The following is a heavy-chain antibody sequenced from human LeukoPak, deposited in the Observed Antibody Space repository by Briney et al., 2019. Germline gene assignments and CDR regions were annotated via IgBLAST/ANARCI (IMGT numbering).Heavy chain of an antibody. D-gene: IGHD6-6*01. V-gene: IGHV1-69*05. Sequence: SVKVSCKASGGTFSSYAISWVRQAPGQGLEWMGGIIPIFGTANYAQKFQGRVTITTDESTSTAYMELSSLRSEDTAVYYCARMQQLVLTMDVWGKGTTVTVSS. CDR1: GGTFSSYA. CDR2: IIPIFGTA. CDR3: ARMQQLVLTMDV. J-gene: IGHJ6*04.